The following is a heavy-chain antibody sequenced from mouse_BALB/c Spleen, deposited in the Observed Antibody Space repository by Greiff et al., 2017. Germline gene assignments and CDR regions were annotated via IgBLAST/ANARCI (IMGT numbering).Heavy chain of an antibody. CDR1: GFTFSSFG. CDR2: ISSGSSTI. Sequence: EVQVVESGGGLVQPGGSRKLSCAASGFTFSSFGMHWVRQAPEKGLEWVAYISSGSSTIYYADTVKGRFTISRDNPKNTLFLQMTSLRSEDTAMYYCARGGWFRAMDYWGQGTSVTVSS. CDR3: ARGGWFRAMDY. J-gene: IGHJ4*01. D-gene: IGHD2-3*01. V-gene: IGHV5-17*02.